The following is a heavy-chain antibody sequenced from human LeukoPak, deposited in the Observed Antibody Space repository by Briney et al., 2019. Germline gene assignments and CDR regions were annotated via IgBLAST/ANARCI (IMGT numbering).Heavy chain of an antibody. V-gene: IGHV3-74*01. CDR1: GFTFSSYG. CDR2: INSDGSTT. Sequence: GGSRRLSCAASGFTFSSYGMHWVGQAPGKGRLWVSRINSDGSTTSYADSVKGRFTISRDNAKNTLYLQMNSLRAEETAVYYCTRDLGVAALDNWGQGTLVTVSS. J-gene: IGHJ4*02. CDR3: TRDLGVAALDN. D-gene: IGHD6-19*01.